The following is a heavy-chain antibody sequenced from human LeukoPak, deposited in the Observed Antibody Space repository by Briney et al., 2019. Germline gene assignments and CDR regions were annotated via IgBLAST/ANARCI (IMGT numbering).Heavy chain of an antibody. J-gene: IGHJ4*02. Sequence: SETLSLTCAVYGGSFSGYYWSWIRQPPGNGLEWIGEINHSGSTNYNPSLKSRVTTSVDTSKNQFSLKLSSVTAADTAVYYCARGSLDCSGGSCYPIVDYWGQGTLVTVSS. V-gene: IGHV4-34*01. CDR2: INHSGST. CDR3: ARGSLDCSGGSCYPIVDY. CDR1: GGSFSGYY. D-gene: IGHD2-15*01.